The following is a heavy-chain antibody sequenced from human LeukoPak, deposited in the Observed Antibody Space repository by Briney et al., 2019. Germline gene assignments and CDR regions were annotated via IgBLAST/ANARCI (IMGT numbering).Heavy chain of an antibody. CDR2: IDWDVDK. CDR1: GFSLSTSGMC. D-gene: IGHD6-19*01. Sequence: SGPALVKPTQTLTLTCTFSGFSLSTSGMCVSWIRQPPGKALEWLALIDWDVDKYYSTSLKTRLTISKDTSKNQVVLTMTNMDPVDTATYYCARISAVAGTFDYWGQGTLVTVSS. J-gene: IGHJ4*02. V-gene: IGHV2-70*01. CDR3: ARISAVAGTFDY.